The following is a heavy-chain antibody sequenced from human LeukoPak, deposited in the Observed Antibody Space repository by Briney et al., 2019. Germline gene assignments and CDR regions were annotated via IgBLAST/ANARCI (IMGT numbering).Heavy chain of an antibody. V-gene: IGHV1-69*05. D-gene: IGHD6-6*01. J-gene: IGHJ4*02. CDR2: IIPIFGTA. Sequence: SVKVSCKASGGTFSSYAISWVRQAPGQGLEWMGGIIPIFGTANYAQKFQGRVTITTDESTSTAYMELSSLRSEDTAVYYCASDINSSSHFDYWGQGTLVTVSS. CDR1: GGTFSSYA. CDR3: ASDINSSSHFDY.